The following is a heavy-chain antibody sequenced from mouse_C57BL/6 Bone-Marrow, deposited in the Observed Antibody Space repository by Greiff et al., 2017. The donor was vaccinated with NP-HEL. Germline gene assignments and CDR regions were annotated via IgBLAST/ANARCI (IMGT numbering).Heavy chain of an antibody. D-gene: IGHD1-1*01. V-gene: IGHV1-18*01. CDR3: ARDYYGPPYWYFDV. CDR1: GYTFTDYN. CDR2: INPNNGGT. Sequence: EVKLQESGPELVKPGASVKIPCKASGYTFTDYNMDWVKQSHGKSLEWIGDINPNNGGTIYNQKFKGKATLTVDKSSSTAYMELRSLTSEDTAVYYCARDYYGPPYWYFDVWGTGTTVTVSS. J-gene: IGHJ1*03.